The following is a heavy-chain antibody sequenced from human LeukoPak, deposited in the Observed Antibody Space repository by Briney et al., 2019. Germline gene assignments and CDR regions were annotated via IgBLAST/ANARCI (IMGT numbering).Heavy chain of an antibody. CDR3: ARHRDGYTYPLDY. D-gene: IGHD5-24*01. CDR2: ISYSGST. J-gene: IGHJ4*02. CDR1: GGSISGFY. V-gene: IGHV4-59*08. Sequence: PSETLSLTCTVSGGSISGFYWSWVRQPPGKRLEFIGYISYSGSTNYNPSLKSRLTISVDTSKNQFSLKLSSVTAADTAVYYSARHRDGYTYPLDYWGQGTLVTVSS.